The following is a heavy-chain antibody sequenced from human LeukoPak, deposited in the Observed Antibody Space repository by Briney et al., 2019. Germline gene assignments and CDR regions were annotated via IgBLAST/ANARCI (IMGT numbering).Heavy chain of an antibody. CDR3: ARGCRVFRSLVGVVPFDY. J-gene: IGHJ4*02. CDR1: GGSFSGYY. Sequence: SETLSLTCAVYGGSFSGYYWIWIRQPPGKGLEWIGEINHSGSTNYNPSLKRRVTISVDTSKNQFSLKLSTVTAAHTAVYYCARGCRVFRSLVGVVPFDYWGQGTLVTVSS. V-gene: IGHV4-34*01. CDR2: INHSGST. D-gene: IGHD3-3*01.